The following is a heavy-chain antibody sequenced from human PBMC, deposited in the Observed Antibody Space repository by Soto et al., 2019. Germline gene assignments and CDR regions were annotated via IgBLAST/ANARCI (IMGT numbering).Heavy chain of an antibody. V-gene: IGHV1-69*01. J-gene: IGHJ5*02. CDR3: ARDGYFDFWRDPGFDP. Sequence: QVQLVQSGAEVKKPGSSVKVSCKASGGTFSSYTVNWVRQAPGQGLEWMGGLIPMFATGGYAQKFQGRLTITADESTNTAFMEPSRLSFEDTAIYYCARDGYFDFWRDPGFDPWGQGTLVTVSS. D-gene: IGHD3-3*01. CDR2: LIPMFATG. CDR1: GGTFSSYT.